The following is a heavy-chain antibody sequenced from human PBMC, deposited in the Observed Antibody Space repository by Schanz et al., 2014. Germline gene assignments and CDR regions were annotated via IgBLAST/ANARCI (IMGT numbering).Heavy chain of an antibody. CDR2: ISAYNGNT. J-gene: IGHJ4*02. D-gene: IGHD3-3*01. CDR3: ARSAGRDFWSGYYTRFDY. CDR1: GYTFTSYG. V-gene: IGHV1-18*01. Sequence: QVQLVQSGAEVKKPGASVKVSCKASGYTFTSYGISWVRQAPGQGLEWMGWISAYNGNTKYPQKLQGRVTMTTDTSTSTVYMELRSLRSDDTAVYYCARSAGRDFWSGYYTRFDYWGQGTQXTVSS.